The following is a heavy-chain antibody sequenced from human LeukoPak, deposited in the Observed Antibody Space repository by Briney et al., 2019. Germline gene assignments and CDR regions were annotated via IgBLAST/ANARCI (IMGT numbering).Heavy chain of an antibody. CDR1: GYTFTSYD. Sequence: ASVKVSCKASGYTFTSYDINWVRQATGQGLEWMGWMNPSSGNTGYAQKFQGRVTITRNTSISTAYMELSSLRSEDTAVYYCARTQKIAVAGTMGYWGQGTLVTVSS. D-gene: IGHD6-19*01. CDR3: ARTQKIAVAGTMGY. CDR2: MNPSSGNT. V-gene: IGHV1-8*03. J-gene: IGHJ4*02.